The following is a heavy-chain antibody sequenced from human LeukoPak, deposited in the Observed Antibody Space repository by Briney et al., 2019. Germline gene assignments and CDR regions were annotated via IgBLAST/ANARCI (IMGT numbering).Heavy chain of an antibody. CDR1: GFSFSSYG. J-gene: IGHJ5*02. D-gene: IGHD3-22*01. V-gene: IGHV3-21*01. Sequence: GGSLRLSCATSGFSFSSYGMSWVRQAPGKGLEWVSSISSSSSYIYYADSVKGRFTISRDNAKNSLYLQMNSLRAEDTAVYYCARDDYYYDSSGYFDPWGQGTLVTVSS. CDR2: ISSSSSYI. CDR3: ARDDYYYDSSGYFDP.